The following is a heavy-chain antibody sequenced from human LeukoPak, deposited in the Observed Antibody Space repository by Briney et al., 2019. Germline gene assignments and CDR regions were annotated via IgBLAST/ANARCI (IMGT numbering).Heavy chain of an antibody. CDR2: ISAYNGNT. CDR1: GYTFTSYG. D-gene: IGHD3-3*01. CDR3: ARDGRNTIFGVVIMSYMDV. V-gene: IGHV1-18*01. J-gene: IGHJ6*03. Sequence: ASVKVSCKASGYTFTSYGISWVRQAPGQGLEWMGWISAYNGNTNYAQKLQGRVTMTTDTSTSTAYMELRSLRSDDTAVYYCARDGRNTIFGVVIMSYMDVWGKGTTVTVSS.